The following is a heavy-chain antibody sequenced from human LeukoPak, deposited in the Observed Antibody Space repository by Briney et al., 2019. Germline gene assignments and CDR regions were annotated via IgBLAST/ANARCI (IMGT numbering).Heavy chain of an antibody. CDR1: GGSFSGYY. D-gene: IGHD2-2*01. V-gene: IGHV4-34*01. CDR3: ARGRRYCSSTSCPSLGYYYYYGMDV. Sequence: PSETLSLTCAVYGGSFSGYYWSWIRQPPGKGLEWIGEINHSGSTNYNPSLKSRVTISVDTSKSQFSLKLSSVTAADTAVYYCARGRRYCSSTSCPSLGYYYYYGMDVWGQGTTVTVSS. J-gene: IGHJ6*02. CDR2: INHSGST.